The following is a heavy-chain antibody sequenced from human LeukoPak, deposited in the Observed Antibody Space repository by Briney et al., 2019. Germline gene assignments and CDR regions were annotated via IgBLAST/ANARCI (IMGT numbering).Heavy chain of an antibody. CDR1: GYSFTRYW. J-gene: IGHJ4*02. V-gene: IGHV5-51*01. CDR3: ALGMYSGGWRFDY. CDR2: IYPGDSDT. Sequence: GESLKISCKGSGYSFTRYWIGWVRQMPGKGLEWMGIIYPGDSDTRYSPSFQGQVTISADKSITTASLQWSSLKASDTAMYYCALGMYSGGWRFDYWGQGTLVTVSS. D-gene: IGHD6-19*01.